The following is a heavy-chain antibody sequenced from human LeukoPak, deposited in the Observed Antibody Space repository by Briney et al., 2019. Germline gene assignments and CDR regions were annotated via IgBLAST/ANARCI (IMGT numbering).Heavy chain of an antibody. D-gene: IGHD6-13*01. V-gene: IGHV4-39*01. J-gene: IGHJ4*02. Sequence: SETLSLTCTVSGGSISSSSYYWGWIRQPPGKGLEWIGSIYYSGSTYYNPSLKSRVTISVDTSKNQFSLKLRSVTAADTAVYYCASPSRDSSSWYSWYFDYWGQGTLVTVSS. CDR1: GGSISSSSYY. CDR2: IYYSGST. CDR3: ASPSRDSSSWYSWYFDY.